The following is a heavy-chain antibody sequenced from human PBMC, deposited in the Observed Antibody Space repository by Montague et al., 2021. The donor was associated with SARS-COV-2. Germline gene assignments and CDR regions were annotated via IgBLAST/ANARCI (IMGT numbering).Heavy chain of an antibody. V-gene: IGHV1-18*01. Sequence: SVKVSCKASGYTFRNYGIDWVRQAPGPGLGWMGWISANNGNTHYAQKFQGRVTMTIDTSTSTAYMELRSLRFDDTAVYYCAREGIVPRMLTEDAFDIWGQGTMITVSS. CDR3: AREGIVPRMLTEDAFDI. D-gene: IGHD1-26*01. CDR2: ISANNGNT. CDR1: GYTFRNYG. J-gene: IGHJ3*02.